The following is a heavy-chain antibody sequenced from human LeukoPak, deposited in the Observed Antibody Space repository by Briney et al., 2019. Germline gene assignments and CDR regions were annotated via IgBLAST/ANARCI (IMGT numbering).Heavy chain of an antibody. V-gene: IGHV4-38-2*01. CDR1: GYSISSGYY. D-gene: IGHD3-3*01. CDR2: IYHRGST. J-gene: IGHJ3*02. CDR3: ARHAPQFRFLDDAFDI. Sequence: SETLSLTCAVSGYSISSGYYWGWIPQPPGKGLGWIGTIYHRGSTYYNPSLKSRVTISVDTSKNQFSLKLSSVTAADTAVYYCARHAPQFRFLDDAFDIWGQGTMVTVSS.